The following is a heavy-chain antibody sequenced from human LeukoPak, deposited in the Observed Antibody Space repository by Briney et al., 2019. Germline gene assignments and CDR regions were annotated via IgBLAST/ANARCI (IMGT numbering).Heavy chain of an antibody. Sequence: PGGSLRLSCAASGFTFSHFAMSWVRQAPGKGLEWVSSATGIGSSSYYADSVKGRFAISRDNSKNTLYLQMNSLRVEDTAMYYCVHGWASYGSGSSEFFDYWGQGSLVTVSS. CDR2: ATGIGSSS. CDR3: VHGWASYGSGSSEFFDY. V-gene: IGHV3-23*01. D-gene: IGHD3-10*01. CDR1: GFTFSHFA. J-gene: IGHJ4*02.